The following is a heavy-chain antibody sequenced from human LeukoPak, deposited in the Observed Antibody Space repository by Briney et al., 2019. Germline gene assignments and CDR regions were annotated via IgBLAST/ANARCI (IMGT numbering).Heavy chain of an antibody. Sequence: SKTLSLTCAVYGGSFSGYYWSWIRQPPGKGLEWIGEINHSGSTNYNPSLKSRVTISVDTSKNQFSLKLSSVTAADTAVYYCASASLPYGMDVWGQGTTVTVSS. V-gene: IGHV4-34*01. CDR1: GGSFSGYY. CDR2: INHSGST. CDR3: ASASLPYGMDV. J-gene: IGHJ6*02.